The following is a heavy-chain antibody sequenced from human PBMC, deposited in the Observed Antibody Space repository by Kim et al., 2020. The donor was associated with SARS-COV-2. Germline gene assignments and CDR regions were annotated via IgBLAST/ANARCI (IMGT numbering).Heavy chain of an antibody. J-gene: IGHJ4*02. Sequence: YSPPFQGRVPVSAHKSISTAYLQWSSLKASDTAMYYCARLIAGDYSNFDYWGQGTLVTVSS. V-gene: IGHV5-51*01. CDR3: ARLIAGDYSNFDY. D-gene: IGHD4-4*01.